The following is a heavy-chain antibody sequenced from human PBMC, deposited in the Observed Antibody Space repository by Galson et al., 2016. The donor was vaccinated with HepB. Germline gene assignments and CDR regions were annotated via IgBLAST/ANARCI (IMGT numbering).Heavy chain of an antibody. D-gene: IGHD3-22*01. Sequence: SLRLSCAASGFTLSSYTMYWVRQAPGEGLEWVAIISYDGNIKHYADSVKGRFTISRGNSKNTLYLHMNNLRAEDTAVYYCARINSGYYYNPWGQGTLVTVSS. CDR1: GFTLSSYT. V-gene: IGHV3-30*04. J-gene: IGHJ5*02. CDR2: ISYDGNIK. CDR3: ARINSGYYYNP.